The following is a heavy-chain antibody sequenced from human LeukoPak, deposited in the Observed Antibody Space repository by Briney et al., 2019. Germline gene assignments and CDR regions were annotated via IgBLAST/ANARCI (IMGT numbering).Heavy chain of an antibody. D-gene: IGHD6-19*01. J-gene: IGHJ4*02. CDR2: ISGSGGST. CDR1: GFTFSSYA. V-gene: IGHV3-23*01. CDR3: AKDLLRSIAVEIGY. Sequence: GGSLRLSCAASGFTFSSYAMSWVRQAPGKGLEWVSAISGSGGSTYYADSVKGRFTISRDNSKNTLYLQMNSLRAEDTAVYYCAKDLLRSIAVEIGYWGQGTLVTVSS.